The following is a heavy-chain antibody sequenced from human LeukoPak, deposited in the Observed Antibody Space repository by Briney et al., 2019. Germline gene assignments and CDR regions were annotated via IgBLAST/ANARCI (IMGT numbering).Heavy chain of an antibody. CDR3: TTGPATTVFAY. D-gene: IGHD1-1*01. CDR2: IKSKTDGGTT. Sequence: GGSLRLSCAASGFTFSNAWMSWVRQAPGKGLEWVGRIKSKTDGGTTDYAAPGKGRFTIARDDSTNTLYLQMNSLKAEDTAVYYCTTGPATTVFAYWGQGTLVTVPS. V-gene: IGHV3-15*01. CDR1: GFTFSNAW. J-gene: IGHJ4*02.